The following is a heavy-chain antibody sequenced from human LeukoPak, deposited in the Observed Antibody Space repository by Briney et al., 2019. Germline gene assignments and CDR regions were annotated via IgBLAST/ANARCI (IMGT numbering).Heavy chain of an antibody. V-gene: IGHV3-49*03. Sequence: GGSLGLSCTACGFTFGDYLMSWFRQAPGKGLEWIGFISGGTTEYAASVKGRFTISRDDSTSIAYLQMNSLTTEDTAVYYCSRGSGWLSVYWGQGTLVTVSS. CDR3: SRGSGWLSVY. J-gene: IGHJ4*02. CDR2: ISGGTT. D-gene: IGHD6-19*01. CDR1: GFTFGDYL.